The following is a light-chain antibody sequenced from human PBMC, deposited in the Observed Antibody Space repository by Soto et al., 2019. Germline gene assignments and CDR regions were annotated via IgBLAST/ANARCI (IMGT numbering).Light chain of an antibody. CDR1: SNNIGSYNL. CDR3: CSYAGSNTWV. Sequence: QSALTQPASVSGSPGQSITISCTGTSNNIGSYNLVSWYQQHPGKAPKLMIYEGSKRPSGVSNRFSGSKSGNTASLTISGLQAEDEADYYCCSYAGSNTWVFGGGTKLTV. J-gene: IGLJ3*02. V-gene: IGLV2-23*01. CDR2: EGS.